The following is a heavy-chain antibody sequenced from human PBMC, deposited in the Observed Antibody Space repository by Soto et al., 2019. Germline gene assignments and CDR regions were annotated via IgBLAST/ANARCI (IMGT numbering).Heavy chain of an antibody. CDR1: GGTFSSYT. Sequence: ASVKVSCKASGGTFSSYTISWVRQAPGQGLEWMGRIIPILGIANYAQKFQGRVTITADKSTSTAYMELSSLRSEATAVYYCARGGYSGYDNFDYWGQGTLVTVSS. J-gene: IGHJ4*02. V-gene: IGHV1-69*02. CDR2: IIPILGIA. D-gene: IGHD5-12*01. CDR3: ARGGYSGYDNFDY.